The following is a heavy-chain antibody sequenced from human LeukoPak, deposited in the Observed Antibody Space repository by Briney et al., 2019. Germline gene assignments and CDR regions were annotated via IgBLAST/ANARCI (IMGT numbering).Heavy chain of an antibody. J-gene: IGHJ4*02. CDR3: AILASTGTLGLDY. CDR1: GYTFTSYG. V-gene: IGHV1-18*01. D-gene: IGHD6-13*01. CDR2: ISAYNGNT. Sequence: ASVKVSCKASGYTFTSYGISWVRQVPGQGLEWMGWISAYNGNTNYAQKLQGRVTLTTDTATSTAYMDLMSLRSDDTAVYYCAILASTGTLGLDYWGQGTLVTVSS.